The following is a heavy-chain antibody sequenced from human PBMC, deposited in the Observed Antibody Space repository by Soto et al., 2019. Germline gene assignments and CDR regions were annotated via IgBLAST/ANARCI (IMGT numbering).Heavy chain of an antibody. CDR3: ARAYSSGWSYYFDY. J-gene: IGHJ4*02. CDR1: GGAISSYY. CDR2: IYYSRST. D-gene: IGHD6-19*01. V-gene: IGHV4-59*01. Sequence: SETLSLTCTVSGGAISSYYWSWIRQPPGKGLEWIGYIYYSRSTNYNPSLKSRVTISVDTSKNQFSLKLSSVTAADTAVYYCARAYSSGWSYYFDYSGQGTLVTVSS.